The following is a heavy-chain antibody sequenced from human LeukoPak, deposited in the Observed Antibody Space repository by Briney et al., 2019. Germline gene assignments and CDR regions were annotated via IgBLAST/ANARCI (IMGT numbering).Heavy chain of an antibody. CDR3: ARTLGSSGWYLHWFDP. CDR2: IYTSGST. CDR1: GGSISSYY. D-gene: IGHD6-19*01. V-gene: IGHV4-4*09. Sequence: PSETLSLTCTVSGGSISSYYWSWIRQPPGKGLEWIGYIYTSGSTNYNPSLKSRVTISVDTSKNQFSLKLSSVTAADTAVYYRARTLGSSGWYLHWFDPWGQGTLVTVSS. J-gene: IGHJ5*02.